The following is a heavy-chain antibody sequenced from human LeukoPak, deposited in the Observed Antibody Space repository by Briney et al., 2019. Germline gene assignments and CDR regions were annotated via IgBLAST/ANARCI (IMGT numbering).Heavy chain of an antibody. Sequence: GRSLRLSCAASGFTFSTYAMNWVRQAPGKGLEWVSGISGSGGTTYYADSAKGRFTISRDNSKNTLYLQMNYLRAEDTALYYCAKNIAAPTTPFDYWGQGTLVTVSS. J-gene: IGHJ4*02. V-gene: IGHV3-23*01. CDR2: ISGSGGTT. CDR1: GFTFSTYA. CDR3: AKNIAAPTTPFDY. D-gene: IGHD6-13*01.